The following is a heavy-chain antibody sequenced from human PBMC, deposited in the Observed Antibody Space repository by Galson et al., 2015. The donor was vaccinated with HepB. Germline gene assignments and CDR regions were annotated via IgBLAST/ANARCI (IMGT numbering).Heavy chain of an antibody. CDR2: IGSSARTI. CDR1: GLSFSSSN. D-gene: IGHD3-3*01. J-gene: IGHJ4*02. CDR3: VRDYRYDGY. Sequence: SLRLSCAASGLSFSSSNMNWVRQAPGKGLEWVSYIGSSARTIYYVDSVKGRFTISRDNARNSVYLQMNSLRDDDTTVYYCVRDYRYDGYWGRGTLVTVSS. V-gene: IGHV3-48*02.